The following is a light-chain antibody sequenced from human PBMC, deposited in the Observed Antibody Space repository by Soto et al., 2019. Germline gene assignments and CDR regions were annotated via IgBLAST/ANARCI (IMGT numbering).Light chain of an antibody. CDR3: QQFDDSVT. V-gene: IGKV3-15*01. Sequence: EIVMTQSPVTLSVSPGEGATLFCRASQSVRNNLAWYQQKPGLAPRLLIYAVSSRATGVPARFSGNGSETEFTLTISGLQSDDFAVYYCQQFDDSVTFGQGTRLEIK. CDR2: AVS. CDR1: QSVRNN. J-gene: IGKJ5*01.